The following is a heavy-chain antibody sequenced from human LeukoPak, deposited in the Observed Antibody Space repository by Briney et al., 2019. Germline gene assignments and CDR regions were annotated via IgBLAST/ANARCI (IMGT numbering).Heavy chain of an antibody. Sequence: GGSLRLSCAASGFTFSDSWMSWVRQAPGKGLEWVANMNQDGSEKDYVDSVKGRFTISRDNARNSLYLQMGSLRAEDTAAYYCATYTHWVAGDVWGQGTTVTVSS. CDR1: GFTFSDSW. CDR3: ATYTHWVAGDV. V-gene: IGHV3-7*01. CDR2: MNQDGSEK. D-gene: IGHD3-16*01. J-gene: IGHJ6*02.